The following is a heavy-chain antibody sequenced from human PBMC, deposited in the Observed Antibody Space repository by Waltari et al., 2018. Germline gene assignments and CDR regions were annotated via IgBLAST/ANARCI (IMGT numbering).Heavy chain of an antibody. D-gene: IGHD1-26*01. Sequence: QVQLVQSGAEVKKPGASVKVSGKVSGYTLTELSMHWVRQAPGKGLEWRGGFDPEDGETIYAQKFQGRVTMTEDTSTDTAYMELSSLRSEDTAVYYCATKQDQNSGSTLDYWGQGTLVTVSS. V-gene: IGHV1-24*01. CDR1: GYTLTELS. CDR3: ATKQDQNSGSTLDY. CDR2: FDPEDGET. J-gene: IGHJ4*02.